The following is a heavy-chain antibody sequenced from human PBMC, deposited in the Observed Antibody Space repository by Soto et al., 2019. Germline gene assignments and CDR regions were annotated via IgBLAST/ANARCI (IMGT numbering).Heavy chain of an antibody. CDR1: GYSITCYW. CDR3: ARPIAVAGQYGMDV. D-gene: IGHD6-19*01. Sequence: PGESLTISCKGSGYSITCYWIAWVRQMHGKGLEWMGIIYPDDSDTRYSPSFQGQVTISADKSISTAYLQWSSLKASDTAMYYCARPIAVAGQYGMDVWGQGTTVTVS. CDR2: IYPDDSDT. V-gene: IGHV5-51*01. J-gene: IGHJ6*02.